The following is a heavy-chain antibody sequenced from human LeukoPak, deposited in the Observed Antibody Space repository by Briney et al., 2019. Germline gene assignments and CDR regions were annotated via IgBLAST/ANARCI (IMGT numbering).Heavy chain of an antibody. D-gene: IGHD3-9*01. CDR1: GFTVSSNH. CDR2: IYSGGNA. J-gene: IGHJ5*02. V-gene: IGHV3-53*01. CDR3: ARVRDILTGYFDP. Sequence: PGGSLRLSCAASGFTVSSNHMSWVRQPPGKGLEWVSVIYSGGNAFYADSVKGRFTISRDNAKNSLYLQMNSLRAEDTAVYYCARVRDILTGYFDPWGQGTLVTVSS.